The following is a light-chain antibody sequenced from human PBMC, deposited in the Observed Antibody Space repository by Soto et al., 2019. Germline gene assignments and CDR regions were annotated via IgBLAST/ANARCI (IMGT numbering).Light chain of an antibody. V-gene: IGKV1-39*01. CDR2: TAS. CDR3: QQSYTTPFT. CDR1: QSVSNY. Sequence: DIQMTQSPSSLSAPVGDRVTITCRASQSVSNYLNWFQHKPGRAPKLLIHTASTLRSGVPSRFSGSGSGADFTLTISSLQREDFATYYCQQSYTTPFTFGQGTRLEIK. J-gene: IGKJ5*01.